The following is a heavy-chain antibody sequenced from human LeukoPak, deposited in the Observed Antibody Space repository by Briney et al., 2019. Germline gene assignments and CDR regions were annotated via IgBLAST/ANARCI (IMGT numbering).Heavy chain of an antibody. V-gene: IGHV1-46*01. CDR2: IYPRDGST. Sequence: GASVKVPCKASGCTFTSNYIHWVRQAPGQGLEWMGMIYPRDGSTSYAQKFQGRVTVTRDTSTSTVHMELSGLRSEDTAVYYCARDQEGFDYWGQGTLVTVSS. J-gene: IGHJ4*02. CDR1: GCTFTSNY. CDR3: ARDQEGFDY.